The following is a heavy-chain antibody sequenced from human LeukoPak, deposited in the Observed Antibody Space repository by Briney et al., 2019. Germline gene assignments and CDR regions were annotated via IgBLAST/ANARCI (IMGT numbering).Heavy chain of an antibody. CDR2: ISGSGGST. D-gene: IGHD3-3*02. V-gene: IGHV3-23*01. J-gene: IGHJ4*02. CDR3: ARGRISHTVSRNFDY. CDR1: GFTLSSYA. Sequence: GGSLRLSCAASGFTLSSYAMSWVRQAPVKGLEWVSAISGSGGSTYYADSVKGRFTISRDNSKNTLYLQMNSLRAEDTAVYYCARGRISHTVSRNFDYWGQGTLVTVSS.